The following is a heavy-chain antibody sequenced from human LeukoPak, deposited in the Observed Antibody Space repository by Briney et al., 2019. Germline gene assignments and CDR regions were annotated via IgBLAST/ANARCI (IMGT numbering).Heavy chain of an antibody. CDR2: IYSGGST. CDR3: ARAQGRHRTIFGVVIRVPDWFDP. V-gene: IGHV3-66*01. J-gene: IGHJ5*02. CDR1: GFTVSSNY. Sequence: PGGSLRLSCAASGFTVSSNYMSWVRQAPGKGLEWVSVIYSGGSTYYADSVKGRFTISRDNSKNTLYLQMNSLRAEDTAVYYCARAQGRHRTIFGVVIRVPDWFDPWGQGTLVTVSS. D-gene: IGHD3-3*01.